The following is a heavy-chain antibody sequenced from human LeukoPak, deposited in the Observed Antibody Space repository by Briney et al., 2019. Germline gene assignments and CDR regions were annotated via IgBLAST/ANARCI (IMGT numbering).Heavy chain of an antibody. CDR2: ISDSGGRT. CDR1: GFTFSSYG. D-gene: IGHD3-9*01. CDR3: ARGRFYDILTGYLDY. J-gene: IGHJ4*02. V-gene: IGHV3-23*01. Sequence: GGSLRLSCAASGFTFSSYGMHWVRQAPGKGLEWVSSISDSGGRTYYADSVKGRCTISRDNSKNTLYLQMNSLRAEDTAVYYCARGRFYDILTGYLDYWGQGTLVTVSS.